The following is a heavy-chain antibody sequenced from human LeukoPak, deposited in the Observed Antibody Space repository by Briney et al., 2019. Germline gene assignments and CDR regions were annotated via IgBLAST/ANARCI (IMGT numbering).Heavy chain of an antibody. Sequence: SETLSLTCTVSGGSISSSDYYWSWIRQPPGKGLEWIGYIYYSGSTYYNPSLKSRVTITVDTSKNQFSLKLRSVTAADTAVYYCARDYYGAGLTYFDYWGQGTLVTVSS. D-gene: IGHD3-10*01. CDR3: ARDYYGAGLTYFDY. V-gene: IGHV4-30-4*01. CDR2: IYYSGST. CDR1: GGSISSSDYY. J-gene: IGHJ4*02.